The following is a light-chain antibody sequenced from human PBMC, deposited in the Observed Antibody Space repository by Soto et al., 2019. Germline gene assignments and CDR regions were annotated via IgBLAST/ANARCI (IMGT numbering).Light chain of an antibody. J-gene: IGKJ4*01. CDR3: QQRSNWPLT. Sequence: EIVLTQSPATLSLSPGERATLSCRASQSVCSYLAWYQQKPGQAPRLLIYDAYNRATGIPARFSGSGSGTDLTLTISSLEPEDFAVYYCQQRSNWPLTFCGGTKVEIK. CDR2: DAY. V-gene: IGKV3-11*01. CDR1: QSVCSY.